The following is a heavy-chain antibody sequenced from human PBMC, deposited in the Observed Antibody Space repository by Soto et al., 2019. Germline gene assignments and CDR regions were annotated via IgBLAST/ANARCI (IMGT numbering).Heavy chain of an antibody. Sequence: QVQLVESGGGVVQPGWSLRLSCAASGFTFSSYGMHWVRQAPGKGLEWVAVIWYDGSNKYYADSVKGRFTISRDNSKNTLYLQMNSLRAEDTAVYYCASSKLGEFFYYWGQGTLVTVSS. CDR3: ASSKLGEFFYY. J-gene: IGHJ4*02. D-gene: IGHD3-16*01. CDR1: GFTFSSYG. CDR2: IWYDGSNK. V-gene: IGHV3-33*01.